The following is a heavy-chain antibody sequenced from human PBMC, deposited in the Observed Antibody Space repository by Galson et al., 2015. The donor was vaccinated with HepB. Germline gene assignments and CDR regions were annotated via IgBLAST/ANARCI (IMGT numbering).Heavy chain of an antibody. V-gene: IGHV1-46*03. Sequence: SVKVSCKASGYTFTTYYMHWVRQAPGQGLEWMGIINPSGGSTSYAQKFQGRVTMTRDTSTSTVYMELSSLRSEDTAVYYCARGGYDRDDAFDIWGQGTMVTVSP. CDR2: INPSGGST. D-gene: IGHD5-12*01. J-gene: IGHJ3*02. CDR3: ARGGYDRDDAFDI. CDR1: GYTFTTYY.